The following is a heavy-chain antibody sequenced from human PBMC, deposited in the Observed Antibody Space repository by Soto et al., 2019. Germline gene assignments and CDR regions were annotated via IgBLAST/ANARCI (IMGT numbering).Heavy chain of an antibody. CDR1: GFSLSSTRMA. J-gene: IGHJ4*02. D-gene: IGHD6-19*01. CDR3: AHIVVAGLGYYFDY. CDR2: IYWDDDK. Sequence: QITLKESGPPLEKPTQTLTLSCTFSGFSLSSTRMAVGWIRQPPGKALEWLALIYWDDDKRYSPFLKSRLTITKYTSKNQVVLTMSNMDPVDTARYYCAHIVVAGLGYYFDYWGQGTLVTVSS. V-gene: IGHV2-5*02.